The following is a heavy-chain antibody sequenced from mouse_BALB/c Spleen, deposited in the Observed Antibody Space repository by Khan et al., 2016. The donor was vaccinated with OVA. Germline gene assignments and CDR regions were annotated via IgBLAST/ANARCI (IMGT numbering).Heavy chain of an antibody. J-gene: IGHJ1*01. CDR2: INTYTGEP. CDR3: SSGGYWYFDF. V-gene: IGHV9-3-1*01. D-gene: IGHD1-1*02. CDR1: GYSFTNYG. Sequence: QIQLVQSGPEVKKPGETVKISCKASGYSFTNYGMNWVRQAPGKGLKWMGWINTYTGEPTYADDFKGRFAFSLETSASTAYLQINNLKNEDTATYFCSSGGYWYFDFWGAGTTVTVSS.